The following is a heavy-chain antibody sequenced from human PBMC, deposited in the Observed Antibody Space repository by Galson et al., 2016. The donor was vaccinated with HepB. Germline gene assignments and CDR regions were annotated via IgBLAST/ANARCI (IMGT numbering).Heavy chain of an antibody. CDR2: ISHTGST. Sequence: SETLSLTCTVSGGSISTGRHYGGWIRQPPGKGLEGIGTISHTGSTYNKPSRQSRLTMSVDTSKNQFSLRLSSVTAADTAVYYCAPWTWLQENSFRPWGQGTLVTVSS. D-gene: IGHD5-24*01. CDR1: GGSISTGRHY. CDR3: APWTWLQENSFRP. J-gene: IGHJ5*02. V-gene: IGHV4-39*01.